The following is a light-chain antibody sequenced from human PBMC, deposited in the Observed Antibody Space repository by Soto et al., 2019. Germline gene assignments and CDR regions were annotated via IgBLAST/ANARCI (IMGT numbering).Light chain of an antibody. V-gene: IGKV1-27*01. CDR2: AAS. CDR1: QGITNY. Sequence: DIEMTQSPSFLSASVGDRIIITCRASQGITNYLAWYQQTPGKVPNLLIHAASTLQTGVPSRFSGSGSGTKFTLPIRSLQPEDVATYYCQKYYSSPSTFGRGTKVEIK. CDR3: QKYYSSPST. J-gene: IGKJ1*01.